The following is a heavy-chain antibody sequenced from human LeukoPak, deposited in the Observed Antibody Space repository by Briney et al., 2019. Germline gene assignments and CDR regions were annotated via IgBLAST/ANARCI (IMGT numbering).Heavy chain of an antibody. CDR2: ISSSSSYI. V-gene: IGHV3-21*01. CDR3: ARDHLPGDYYYYMDV. Sequence: GGSLRLSCAASGFTFSSYSMNWVRQAPGKGLEWVSSISSSSSYIYYADSVKGRLTISRDNAKNSLYLQMNSLRAEDTAVYYCARDHLPGDYYYYMDVWGKGTTVTVSS. J-gene: IGHJ6*03. CDR1: GFTFSSYS.